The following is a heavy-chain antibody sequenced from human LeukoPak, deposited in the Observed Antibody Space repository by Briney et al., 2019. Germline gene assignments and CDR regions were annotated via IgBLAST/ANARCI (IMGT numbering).Heavy chain of an antibody. D-gene: IGHD3-3*01. CDR2: IYYSGST. J-gene: IGHJ4*02. V-gene: IGHV4-31*03. Sequence: KTSETLSLTCTVSGGSISSGGYYWSWIRQHPGKGLEWIGYIYYSGSTYYNPSLKSRVTISVDTSKNQFSLKLSSVTAADTAVYYCARQSSVPLWSNSLDYWGQGTLVTVSS. CDR3: ARQSSVPLWSNSLDY. CDR1: GGSISSGGYY.